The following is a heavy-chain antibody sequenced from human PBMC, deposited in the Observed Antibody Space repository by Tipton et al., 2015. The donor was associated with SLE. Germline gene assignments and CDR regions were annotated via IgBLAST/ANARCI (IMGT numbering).Heavy chain of an antibody. CDR1: GHSLSDGDYY. CDR3: ARFMISVGFDY. V-gene: IGHV4-31*03. D-gene: IGHD3-16*01. J-gene: IGHJ4*02. CDR2: IYLSGLT. Sequence: TLSLTCTVSGHSLSDGDYYWSWSRQLPGKGLEWIGYIYLSGLTSYNPSLNNRVSISVDTSNSQFSLKLSSVTAAYTAVYYCARFMISVGFDYWGQGTLVAVSS.